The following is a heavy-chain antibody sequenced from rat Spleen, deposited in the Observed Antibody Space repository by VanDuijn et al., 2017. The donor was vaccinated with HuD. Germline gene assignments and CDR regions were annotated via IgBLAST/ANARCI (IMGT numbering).Heavy chain of an antibody. CDR2: ISTGGGNT. J-gene: IGHJ2*01. Sequence: EVQLVQSGGGLVQPGRSLKLSCVASGFTFNKYWMSWIRQAPTKGLEWIASISTGGGNTYYRDSVKGRFTISRDNAKNTQYLQMDSLRSADTATYYCARGPSDYWGQGVMVTVSS. CDR3: ARGPSDY. CDR1: GFTFNKYW. V-gene: IGHV5S13*01.